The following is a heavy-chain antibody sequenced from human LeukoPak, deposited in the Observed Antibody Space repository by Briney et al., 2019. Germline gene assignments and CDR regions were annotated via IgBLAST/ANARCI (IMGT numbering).Heavy chain of an antibody. D-gene: IGHD6-19*01. CDR2: IYYSGST. Sequence: SETLSLTCTVSGGSISTYYWSWIRQPPGKGLEWIGCIYYSGSTNYNPSLKSRVTISIDTSKNQFSLNLSSVTAADTAVYYCARSERYSSGWYFYFDYWGQGTLVTVSS. CDR3: ARSERYSSGWYFYFDY. J-gene: IGHJ4*02. CDR1: GGSISTYY. V-gene: IGHV4-59*01.